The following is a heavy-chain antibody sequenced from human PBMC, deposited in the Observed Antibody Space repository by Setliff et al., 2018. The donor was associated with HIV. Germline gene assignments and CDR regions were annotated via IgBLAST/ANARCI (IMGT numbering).Heavy chain of an antibody. CDR1: GGSVSSGSYY. CDR3: ARGDYYSYYMDV. V-gene: IGHV4-61*01. Sequence: SETLSLTCTVSGGSVSSGSYYWSWIRQPPGKGLEWIGYIYYSGSTNYNPSLKSRVTISADTSKNQFSLKLSSVTAADTAVYYCARGDYYSYYMDVWGKGTTVTVSS. CDR2: IYYSGST. J-gene: IGHJ6*03.